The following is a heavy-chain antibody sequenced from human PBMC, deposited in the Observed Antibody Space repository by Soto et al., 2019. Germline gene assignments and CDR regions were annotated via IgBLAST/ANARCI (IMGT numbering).Heavy chain of an antibody. CDR2: IIPIFGTA. J-gene: IGHJ4*02. CDR1: GGTFSRYA. CDR3: ARGYYYDSSGYFGPTRWSSFDY. Sequence: GASVKVACKASGGTFSRYAISWVRQDQGQGLEWMGGIIPIFGTANYAQKFQGRVTITADESTSTAYMELSSLRSEDTAVYYCARGYYYDSSGYFGPTRWSSFDYWGQGTLVTVSS. D-gene: IGHD3-22*01. V-gene: IGHV1-69*13.